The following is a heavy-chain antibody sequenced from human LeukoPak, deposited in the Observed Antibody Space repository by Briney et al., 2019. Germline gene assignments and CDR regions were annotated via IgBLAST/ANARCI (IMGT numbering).Heavy chain of an antibody. Sequence: GGSLRLSCAASGFTFSSYGMHWVRQAPGKGLEWVAVISFDGSYKYYADSVKGRFTISRDTSKNTLYLQMNSLRAEDTAVYYCARDDGSGSYNLDYWGQGTLVTVSS. CDR3: ARDDGSGSYNLDY. D-gene: IGHD3-10*01. V-gene: IGHV3-30*03. J-gene: IGHJ4*02. CDR1: GFTFSSYG. CDR2: ISFDGSYK.